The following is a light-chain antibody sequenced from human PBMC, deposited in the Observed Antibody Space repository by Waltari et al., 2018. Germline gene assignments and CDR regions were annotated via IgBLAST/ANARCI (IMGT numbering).Light chain of an antibody. CDR2: DAS. CDR3: QQYDNFPPT. CDR1: QGITNF. J-gene: IGKJ4*01. Sequence: DIQMTQSPSSLSASLGDRVIITCQASQGITNFLHWYQQKLGKAPKRLIADASILRTGVPSRFSGRGSGTDFTFTISGLQPEDVGTYYCQQYDNFPPTFGGGTRVEIK. V-gene: IGKV1-33*01.